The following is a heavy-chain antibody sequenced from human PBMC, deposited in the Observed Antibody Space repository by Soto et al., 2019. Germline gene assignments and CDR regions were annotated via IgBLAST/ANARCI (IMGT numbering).Heavy chain of an antibody. D-gene: IGHD1-26*01. J-gene: IGHJ6*02. V-gene: IGHV1-69*12. CDR1: GGTFSNSA. Sequence: QVQLEQSGAEVKKPGSSVKVSCKASGGTFSNSALSWVRQAPGQGLEWMGGIMPIFRTPDYALKFQGRVTITEDESTSTVYMDLSGLTSDDTVVYYCASDKDRVHVGGNYYYMLEVWGQGTTVNVSS. CDR3: ASDKDRVHVGGNYYYMLEV. CDR2: IMPIFRTP.